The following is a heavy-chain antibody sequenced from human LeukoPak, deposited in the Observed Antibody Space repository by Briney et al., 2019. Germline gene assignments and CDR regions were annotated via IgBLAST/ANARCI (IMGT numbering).Heavy chain of an antibody. CDR3: AKDKPYSTSYYFYNMDV. V-gene: IGHV3-23*01. CDR1: GVAFSNYG. J-gene: IGHJ6*03. Sequence: GGSLRLSCAASGVAFSNYGMSCVRQAPGKGLEWVSSISGSGGSTYYADSVQGRFTIYRDNSKNTLYLQMNSLRAEDTALYYCAKDKPYSTSYYFYNMDVWGKGTTVTVSS. D-gene: IGHD2/OR15-2a*01. CDR2: ISGSGGST.